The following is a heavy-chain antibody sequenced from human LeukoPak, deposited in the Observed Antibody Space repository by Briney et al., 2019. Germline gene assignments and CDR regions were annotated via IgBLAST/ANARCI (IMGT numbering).Heavy chain of an antibody. V-gene: IGHV3-7*01. CDR3: ARTTYCDY. CDR2: IKQDGSEK. D-gene: IGHD2/OR15-2a*01. CDR1: GFTFNSYW. Sequence: GGSLRLSCAASGFTFNSYWMCWVRKAPGRGLEWVANIKQDGSEKYYVDSVKGRFTISRDNAKNSLYLQMNSLRAEDTAVYYCARTTYCDYWGQGTLVTVSS. J-gene: IGHJ4*02.